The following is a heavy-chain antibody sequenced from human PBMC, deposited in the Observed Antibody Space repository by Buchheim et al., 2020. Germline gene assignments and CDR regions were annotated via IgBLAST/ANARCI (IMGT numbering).Heavy chain of an antibody. CDR1: GGSISSSSYN. V-gene: IGHV4-39*01. J-gene: IGHJ4*02. CDR2: IYYSGTT. Sequence: QLQLQESGPGLVKPSETLSLTCTVSGGSISSSSYNWGWIRQPPGKGLECIGSIYYSGTTYYNPSLKSRVTVSVDASKNQFSLKLSSVTAADTAVYYCVRLDYGRIDCWGQGTL. D-gene: IGHD4-17*01. CDR3: VRLDYGRIDC.